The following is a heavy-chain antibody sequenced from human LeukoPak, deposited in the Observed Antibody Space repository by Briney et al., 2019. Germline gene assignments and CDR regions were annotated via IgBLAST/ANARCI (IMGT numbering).Heavy chain of an antibody. CDR3: ARGGRSNIVVVPAAHTYDY. CDR1: GYTFTSYG. V-gene: IGHV1-18*04. CDR2: ISAYNGNT. D-gene: IGHD2-2*01. J-gene: IGHJ4*02. Sequence: ASVKVSCKASGYTFTSYGISWARQAPGQGLEWVGWISAYNGNTNYAQKLQGRVTMTTNTSTSTAYMELRSLRSDDTAVYYCARGGRSNIVVVPAAHTYDYWGQGTLVNASS.